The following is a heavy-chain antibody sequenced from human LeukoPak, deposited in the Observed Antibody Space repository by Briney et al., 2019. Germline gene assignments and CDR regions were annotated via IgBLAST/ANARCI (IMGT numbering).Heavy chain of an antibody. CDR1: GYSFSIYG. J-gene: IGHJ4*02. V-gene: IGHV1-18*01. Sequence: GASVTVSCKASGYSFSIYGITWARQAPGQGLGYLGWISASDGTTNYAQKVQDRVTMTTDTSTSTAYLELRSLRSEDTAVYYCARCGAAVTTHFSHWGQGTLVTVSS. CDR2: ISASDGTT. D-gene: IGHD4-17*01. CDR3: ARCGAAVTTHFSH.